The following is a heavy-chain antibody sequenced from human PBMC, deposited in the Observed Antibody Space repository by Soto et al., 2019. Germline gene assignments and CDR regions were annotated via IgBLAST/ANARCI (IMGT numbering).Heavy chain of an antibody. J-gene: IGHJ4*02. D-gene: IGHD2-8*01. Sequence: QVQLVESGGGLVKPGGSLRLSCAASGFTFSDYYMSWIRQAPGKGLEWVSYISSRSSTIFYADSVKGRFTISRDNAKNSRYRQMNSLRAEDTAVYYCASGTNGAFFVYWGQGILVTVSS. V-gene: IGHV3-11*01. CDR1: GFTFSDYY. CDR2: ISSRSSTI. CDR3: ASGTNGAFFVY.